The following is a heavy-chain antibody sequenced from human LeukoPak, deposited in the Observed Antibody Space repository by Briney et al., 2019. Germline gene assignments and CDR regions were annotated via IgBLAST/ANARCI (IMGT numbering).Heavy chain of an antibody. CDR1: GFTFSTYS. D-gene: IGHD5-24*01. CDR2: IKRDGSEK. Sequence: GGSLRLSCAASGFTFSTYSMNWVRQAPGKGLECVATIKRDGSEKYYVDSVKGRFTISRDNAKNLLYLQMNSLRAEDTAVYYCGTGWAVDSWGQGTLVTVSS. J-gene: IGHJ4*02. V-gene: IGHV3-7*01. CDR3: GTGWAVDS.